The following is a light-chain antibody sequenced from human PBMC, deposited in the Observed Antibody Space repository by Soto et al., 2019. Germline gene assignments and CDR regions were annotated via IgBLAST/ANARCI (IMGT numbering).Light chain of an antibody. J-gene: IGLJ1*01. CDR1: SSEVSYYNS. Sequence: QSVLTQPASVSGSPGQSITISCTGKSSEVSYYNSVSWYQHHPGQAPKLMIYNVSNRPSGVSYRFSGSKSGNTASLTISWLQAEDEADYYCSSYTSSSTYLFGTGTKVTVL. CDR2: NVS. V-gene: IGLV2-14*03. CDR3: SSYTSSSTYL.